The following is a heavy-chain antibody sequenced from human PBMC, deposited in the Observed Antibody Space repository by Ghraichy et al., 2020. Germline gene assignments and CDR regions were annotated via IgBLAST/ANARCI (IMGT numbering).Heavy chain of an antibody. CDR3: ARDRGLSALYPLDI. CDR2: IKQDGSEK. D-gene: IGHD3-10*01. V-gene: IGHV3-7*01. J-gene: IGHJ3*02. Sequence: GGSLRLSCAASGFTFNNFVMSWVRQTPGKGPEWVANIKQDGSEKYYVDSVKGRFTISRDNARNSLYLHMSSLRVEDTAVYYCARDRGLSALYPLDIWGQGTMVTVSS. CDR1: GFTFNNFV.